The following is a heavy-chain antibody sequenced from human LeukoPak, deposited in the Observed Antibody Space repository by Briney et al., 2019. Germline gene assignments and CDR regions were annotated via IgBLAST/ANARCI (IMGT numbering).Heavy chain of an antibody. Sequence: PGGSLRLSCAASGFTFSNYAMNWVRQAPGKGLEWVSSISGSGGGGDLYYADSVKGRFTISRDDSKNTLYLQMNSLRAEDTAVYYCAKDDPAPPYYFDISGPSEHWFDPWGQGTLVTVSS. CDR3: AKDDPAPPYYFDISGPSEHWFDP. J-gene: IGHJ5*02. D-gene: IGHD3-22*01. CDR2: ISGSGGGGDL. CDR1: GFTFSNYA. V-gene: IGHV3-23*01.